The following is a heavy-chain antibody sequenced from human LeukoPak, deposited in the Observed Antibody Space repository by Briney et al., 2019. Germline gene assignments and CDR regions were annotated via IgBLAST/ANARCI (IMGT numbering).Heavy chain of an antibody. D-gene: IGHD3-16*02. CDR3: ATVQSWGGIGWFDP. CDR1: GYTLTELS. J-gene: IGHJ5*02. CDR2: FDPEDGET. V-gene: IGHV1-24*01. Sequence: ASVKVSCKVSGYTLTELSMHWVRQAPGKGLEWMGGFDPEDGETIYAQKFQGRVTMTEDTSTDTAYMELSSLRSEDTAVYYCATVQSWGGIGWFDPWGQGTLVTVSS.